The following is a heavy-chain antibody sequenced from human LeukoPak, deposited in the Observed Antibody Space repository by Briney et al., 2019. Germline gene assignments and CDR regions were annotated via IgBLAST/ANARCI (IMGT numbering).Heavy chain of an antibody. CDR2: IKQDGSEK. Sequence: GGSLRLSCAASGFTFSSYWMSWVRQAPGKGLEWVANIKQDGSEKYYVDSVKGRFTISRDNAKNSLYLQMNSLRAEDTAVYYCASSKWELLPDAFDIWGQGTMVTVSS. J-gene: IGHJ3*02. D-gene: IGHD1-26*01. CDR1: GFTFSSYW. V-gene: IGHV3-7*01. CDR3: ASSKWELLPDAFDI.